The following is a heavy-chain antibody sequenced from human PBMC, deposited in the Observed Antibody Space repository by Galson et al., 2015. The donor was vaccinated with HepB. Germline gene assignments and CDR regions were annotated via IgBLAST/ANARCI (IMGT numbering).Heavy chain of an antibody. D-gene: IGHD6-19*01. CDR1: GGSISRSNYY. V-gene: IGHV4-39*01. J-gene: IGHJ2*01. CDR3: AGQPYTSGWLYCFFDL. CDR2: IYYSGRL. Sequence: ETLSLTCSVSGGSISRSNYYWGWIRQPPGKGLEWIGSIYYSGRLFYNPSLKSRVTISVDTTKNQFSLWLTSVTAADPALYYCAGQPYTSGWLYCFFDLWGRDPRFPVSS.